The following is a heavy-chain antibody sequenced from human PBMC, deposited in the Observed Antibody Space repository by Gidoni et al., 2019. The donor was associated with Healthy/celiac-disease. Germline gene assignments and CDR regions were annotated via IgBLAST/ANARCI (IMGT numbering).Heavy chain of an antibody. CDR1: GGSFSGYY. CDR3: ARESARLLVRYFDY. D-gene: IGHD5-18*01. Sequence: QVQLQQWGAGLLKPSETLSLTCAVYGGSFSGYYWSWIRQPPGKGLEWIGEINHSGSTNYNPSLKSRVTISVDTSKNQFSLKLSSVTAADTAVYYCARESARLLVRYFDYWGQGTLVTVSS. V-gene: IGHV4-34*01. J-gene: IGHJ4*02. CDR2: INHSGST.